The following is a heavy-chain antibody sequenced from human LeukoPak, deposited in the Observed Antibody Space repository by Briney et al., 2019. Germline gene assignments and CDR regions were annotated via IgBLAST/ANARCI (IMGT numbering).Heavy chain of an antibody. D-gene: IGHD3-22*01. Sequence: GGSLRLSCAASGFTFGSYGMSWVRQAPGRGLEWVSFITPNADRASYADSVEGRFTISRDNPRNTLYMQMNSLRDEDTAVYYCAIMHGYYDGSSYWVQWGQGTLVTVSS. CDR3: AIMHGYYDGSSYWVQ. CDR1: GFTFGSYG. V-gene: IGHV3-23*01. CDR2: ITPNADRA. J-gene: IGHJ1*01.